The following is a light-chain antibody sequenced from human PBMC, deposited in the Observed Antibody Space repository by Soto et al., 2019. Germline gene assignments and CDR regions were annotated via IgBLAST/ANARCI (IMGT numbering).Light chain of an antibody. CDR1: QSVTNNY. V-gene: IGKV3-20*01. J-gene: IGKJ2*01. Sequence: EIVLTQSPGTLSLSPGERATLSCGASQSVTNNYLAWYQHKPGQAPRLLIYSASSRATGIPDRFSGCGSGTDFALTISRLEPEDFAVYYCQQYGNTPRTFGQGTKLEIK. CDR2: SAS. CDR3: QQYGNTPRT.